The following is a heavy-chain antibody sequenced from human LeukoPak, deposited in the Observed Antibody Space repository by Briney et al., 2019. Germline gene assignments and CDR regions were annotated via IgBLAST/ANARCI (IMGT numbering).Heavy chain of an antibody. CDR3: ARDRPIVVVPAAIPDY. CDR1: GFTFSSYW. CDR2: IKQDGSEK. Sequence: GGSLRLSCAASGFTFSSYWMSWVRQAPGKGLEWVANIKQDGSEKYYVDSVKGRFTISRDNAKNSLYLQMNSLRAEDTAVYYCARDRPIVVVPAAIPDYWGQGTLVTVSS. J-gene: IGHJ4*02. V-gene: IGHV3-7*01. D-gene: IGHD2-2*02.